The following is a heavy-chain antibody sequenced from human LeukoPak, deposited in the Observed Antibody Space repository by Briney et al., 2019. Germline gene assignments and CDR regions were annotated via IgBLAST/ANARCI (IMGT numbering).Heavy chain of an antibody. CDR1: GFTSTTYA. D-gene: IGHD5-12*01. V-gene: IGHV3-23*01. J-gene: IGHJ4*02. CDR2: ISGSGDTK. CDR3: AKSRGREVASAFDY. Sequence: GASLRLSCAASGFTSTTYAMTWVRQAPGKGLEWVSSISGSGDTKNYADSVKGRFTISRDNSKITLFLQMNRLRAEDTAIYYCAKSRGREVASAFDYWGRGTLVTVSS.